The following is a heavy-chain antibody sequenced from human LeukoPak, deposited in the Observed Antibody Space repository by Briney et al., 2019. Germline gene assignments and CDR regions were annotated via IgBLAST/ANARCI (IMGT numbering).Heavy chain of an antibody. CDR2: VTWDGGRT. CDR1: GFTFHDYT. J-gene: IGHJ4*02. D-gene: IGHD4-17*01. V-gene: IGHV3-43*01. CDR3: AKDLASYGDYSSFDY. Sequence: GGSLRLSCAASGFTFHDYTIHWVRPAPGKGLEWGSLVTWDGGRTYYADSVKGRFTISRDNSKNSLSLQMNSLRTEDTAFYYCAKDLASYGDYSSFDYWGQGTLVTVSS.